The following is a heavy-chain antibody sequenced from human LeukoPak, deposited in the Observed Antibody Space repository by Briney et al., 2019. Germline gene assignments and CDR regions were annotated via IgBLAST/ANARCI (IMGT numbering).Heavy chain of an antibody. CDR1: GGSISSGDYY. CDR2: IYYSGIT. D-gene: IGHD3-10*01. CDR3: ARVVARITMVRGVIIREYFDY. Sequence: PSQTLSLTCTVSGGSISSGDYYWSWIRQPPGKGLEWIGYIYYSGITYYNPSLKSRVTISVDTSKNQFSLKLSSVTAADTAVYYCARVVARITMVRGVIIREYFDYWGQGTLVTVSS. V-gene: IGHV4-30-4*01. J-gene: IGHJ4*02.